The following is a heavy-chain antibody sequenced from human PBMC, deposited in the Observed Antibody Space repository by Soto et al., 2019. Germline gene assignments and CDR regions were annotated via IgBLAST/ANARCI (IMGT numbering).Heavy chain of an antibody. CDR1: GFSFTGYY. CDR2: INAHSGGT. Sequence: GASVKVSCKASGFSFTGYYIHWLRQAPGQGLEWMGWINAHSGGTEYAQKFQGRVTLTRDTSIATAYLTLTSLTSDDTALYYSAKDLTGQRAYWLDTWAQGTHVTVSS. CDR3: AKDLTGQRAYWLDT. D-gene: IGHD3-16*01. V-gene: IGHV1-2*02. J-gene: IGHJ5*02.